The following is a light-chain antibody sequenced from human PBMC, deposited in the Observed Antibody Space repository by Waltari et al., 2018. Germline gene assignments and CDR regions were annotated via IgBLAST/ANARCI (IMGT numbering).Light chain of an antibody. Sequence: EIVLTQSPGTLSLSPGERATLSCRASQSVSSSYLAWYQQEPGQAPRLLIYGASSRATGIPDRFSVSGSGTDFTLTISRLEPEDFAVYYCQQYGSSLITFGQGTRLEIK. J-gene: IGKJ5*01. CDR1: QSVSSSY. CDR3: QQYGSSLIT. V-gene: IGKV3-20*01. CDR2: GAS.